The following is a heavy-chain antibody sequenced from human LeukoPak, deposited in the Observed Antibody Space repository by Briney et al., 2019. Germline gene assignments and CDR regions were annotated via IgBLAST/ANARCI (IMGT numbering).Heavy chain of an antibody. V-gene: IGHV1-2*02. CDR1: GYTFTGDY. J-gene: IGHJ4*02. CDR2: INPNSGGT. CDR3: ARVSRYCSSTSCRILDY. D-gene: IGHD2-2*01. Sequence: ASVKVSCKASGYTFTGDYMHCVRQAPGQRLEWMGWINPNSGGTNYAQKFQVRFTMTRATSISTSYMELSRLRSDDTAVYYCARVSRYCSSTSCRILDYWGQGTLVTVSS.